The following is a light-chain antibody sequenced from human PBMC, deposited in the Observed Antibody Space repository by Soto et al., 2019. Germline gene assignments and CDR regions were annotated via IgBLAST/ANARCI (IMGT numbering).Light chain of an antibody. J-gene: IGLJ1*01. CDR2: EVS. V-gene: IGLV2-8*01. CDR3: SSYAGSNNYV. Sequence: QSVLTQPPSASGSPGHSVTISCTGTSSHVGGYNYVSWYQQHPGKAPKLMIYEVSKRPSGVPDRFSGSKSGNTASLTVSGLQAEDEADYYCSSYAGSNNYVFGTGTKVTVL. CDR1: SSHVGGYNY.